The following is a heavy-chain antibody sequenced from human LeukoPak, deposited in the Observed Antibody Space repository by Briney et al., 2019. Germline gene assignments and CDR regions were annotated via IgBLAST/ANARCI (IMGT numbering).Heavy chain of an antibody. CDR2: ISSSSSYI. Sequence: GGSLRLSCAASGFSFSTYWMSWVRQAPGKGLEWVSSISSSSSYIYHADSVKGRFTISRDNAKNSLYLQMNSLRAEDTAVYYCARDHGDYRAGYWGQGTLVTVSS. CDR1: GFSFSTYW. V-gene: IGHV3-21*01. D-gene: IGHD4-17*01. CDR3: ARDHGDYRAGY. J-gene: IGHJ4*02.